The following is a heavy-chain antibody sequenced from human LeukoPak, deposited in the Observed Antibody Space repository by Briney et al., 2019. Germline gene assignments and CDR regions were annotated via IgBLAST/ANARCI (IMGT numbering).Heavy chain of an antibody. D-gene: IGHD2-2*01. CDR2: ISTDGKST. CDR1: GFTFSNYW. CDR3: VRDYQFIQEV. V-gene: IGHV3-74*01. J-gene: IGHJ6*02. Sequence: GGSLRLSCVASGFTFSNYWMLWVRQAPGKGLMWVSLISTDGKSTRYAESVKGRFTISRDNAKNALYLQMNILRVEDTALYFCVRDYQFIQEVWGQGTTVTVSS.